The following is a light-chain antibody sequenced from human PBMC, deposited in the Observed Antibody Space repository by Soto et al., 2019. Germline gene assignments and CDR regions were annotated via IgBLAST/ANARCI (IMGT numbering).Light chain of an antibody. CDR1: ESISRW. V-gene: IGKV1-5*03. Sequence: GDIVTITCRASESISRWLAWYQQKPGKAPSLLIYEASLLESGFPSRFSGSGSGTEFTLTISSLQTQESANDFAAQSRRYGRFGQPIKA. CDR2: EAS. CDR3: AQSRRYGR. J-gene: IGKJ1*01.